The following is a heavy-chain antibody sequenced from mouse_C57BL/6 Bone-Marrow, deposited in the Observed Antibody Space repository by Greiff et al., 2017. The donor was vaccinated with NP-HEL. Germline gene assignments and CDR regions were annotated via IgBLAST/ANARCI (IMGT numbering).Heavy chain of an antibody. D-gene: IGHD2-4*01. Sequence: VQLQQSGPELVKPGASVQISCKASGYTFTDYYINWVKQRPGQGLEWIGWIFPGSGSTYYNEKFKGKATLTVDKSSSTAYMLLSSLTSEDSAVYVCAREKDYDYYMDYWGQGTTLTVSS. CDR1: GYTFTDYY. V-gene: IGHV1-75*01. J-gene: IGHJ2*01. CDR2: IFPGSGST. CDR3: AREKDYDYYMDY.